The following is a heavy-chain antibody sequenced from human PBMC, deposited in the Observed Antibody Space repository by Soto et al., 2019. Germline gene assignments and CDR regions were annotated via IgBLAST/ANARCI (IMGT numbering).Heavy chain of an antibody. CDR3: GRKGFGAIHRLVDV. V-gene: IGHV4-30-4*08. CDR1: GTIMSCDYY. J-gene: IGHJ6*02. D-gene: IGHD3-10*01. Sequence: GTIMSCDYYWTLKNKTPGKGLEWIGYIYYSGDTSYNPSLRSRVTISVDTSKNQFSLNLSSVTAADTALYFCGRKGFGAIHRLVDVWGQGPTVTGYS. CDR2: IYYSGDT.